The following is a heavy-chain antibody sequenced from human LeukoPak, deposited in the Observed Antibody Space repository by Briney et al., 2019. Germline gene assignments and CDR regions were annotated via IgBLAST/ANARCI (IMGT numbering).Heavy chain of an antibody. CDR2: IFYTGST. CDR3: ARGSPEHSSILQK. J-gene: IGHJ4*02. Sequence: PSETLSLTCTVSGGSLTNYYWTWIRQPPGKGLEWVGYIFYTGSTNHNPSLNSRATISVDTSSNQFSLKLTTVTAADTAVYYCARGSPEHSSILQKWGQGTLVTVSS. D-gene: IGHD2-21*02. CDR1: GGSLTNYY. V-gene: IGHV4-59*01.